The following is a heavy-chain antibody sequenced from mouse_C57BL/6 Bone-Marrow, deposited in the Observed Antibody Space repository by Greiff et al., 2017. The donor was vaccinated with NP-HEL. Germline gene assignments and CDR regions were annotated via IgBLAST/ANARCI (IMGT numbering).Heavy chain of an antibody. J-gene: IGHJ2*01. CDR1: GYAFSSSW. D-gene: IGHD1-1*01. Sequence: VQLQQSGPELVKPGASVKISCKASGYAFSSSWMNWVKQRPGKGLEWIGRIYPGDGDTNYNGKFKGKATLTADKSSSTAYMQLSSLTSEDSAVYFCARAPYFFCSGPLGYGGHGTTLTVSS. CDR2: IYPGDGDT. CDR3: ARAPYFFCSGPLGY. V-gene: IGHV1-82*01.